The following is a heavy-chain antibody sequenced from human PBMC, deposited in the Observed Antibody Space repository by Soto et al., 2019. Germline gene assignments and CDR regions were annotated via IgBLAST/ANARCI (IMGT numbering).Heavy chain of an antibody. CDR2: IYTSGST. CDR3: AAVPRFGELQVDY. D-gene: IGHD3-10*01. J-gene: IGHJ4*02. V-gene: IGHV4-4*07. CDR1: GGSISSYY. Sequence: QVQLQESGPGLVKPSETLSLTCSVSGGSISSYYWSWIRQPAGKGLEWIGRIYTSGSTNYNPSLKSRVTTSVDTSKNQFSLKLSSVTAADTAVYYCAAVPRFGELQVDYWGQGTLVTVSS.